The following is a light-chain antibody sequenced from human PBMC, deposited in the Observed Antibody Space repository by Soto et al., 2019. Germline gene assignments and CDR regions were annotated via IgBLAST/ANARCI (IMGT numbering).Light chain of an antibody. CDR1: QSISKF. Sequence: DIQMTQYPSSLSASVGDRVTITCRASQSISKFLNWYQQKPGKAPNLLIYAASSLQSGVPSRFSGSGSGTDFTLTISSLQPEDFATYYCPQSYSTPWRFAEGTNVDIK. J-gene: IGKJ1*01. CDR3: PQSYSTPWR. V-gene: IGKV1-39*01. CDR2: AAS.